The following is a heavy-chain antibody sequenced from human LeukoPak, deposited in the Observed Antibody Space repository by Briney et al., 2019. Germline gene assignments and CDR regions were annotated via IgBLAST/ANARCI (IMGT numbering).Heavy chain of an antibody. CDR2: IIPIFGIA. V-gene: IGHV1-69*10. D-gene: IGHD5-18*01. Sequence: ASVTVSFKASGGTFSSYAISWVRQAPGQGLEWMGRIIPIFGIANYTQKFQGRVTITADKSTSTAYMELSSQRSEDTAVYYCASGYRYGGSAYYYYGMDVWGQGTTVTVSS. J-gene: IGHJ6*02. CDR3: ASGYRYGGSAYYYYGMDV. CDR1: GGTFSSYA.